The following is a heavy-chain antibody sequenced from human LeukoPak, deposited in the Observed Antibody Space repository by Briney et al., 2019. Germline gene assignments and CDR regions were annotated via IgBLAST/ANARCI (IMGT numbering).Heavy chain of an antibody. CDR2: IKQDGSDK. CDR3: ARDLRSKQGFDP. V-gene: IGHV3-7*01. D-gene: IGHD2/OR15-2a*01. Sequence: PGGSLRLSCAASGFTFSTYWMSWVRQAPGKGLEWVANIKQDGSDKNYVGSVRGRFTISRDNAKNSLYLQMNSLRVEDTAVYYCARDLRSKQGFDPWGQGTLVIVSS. J-gene: IGHJ5*02. CDR1: GFTFSTYW.